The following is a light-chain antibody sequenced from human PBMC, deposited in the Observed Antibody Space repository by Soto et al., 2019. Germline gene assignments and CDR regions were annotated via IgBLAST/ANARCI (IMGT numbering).Light chain of an antibody. Sequence: EVVMTQSPATVSVSPGEGVTLSCRASQTISNDLAWYQQKPGQAPRLLIYGASTRATGVPARFSGGGSGTEFTRXIXSLQSXXFAFYYCQQNNKWPPVTFGGGTKVEIK. CDR1: QTISND. V-gene: IGKV3-15*01. CDR2: GAS. CDR3: QQNNKWPPVT. J-gene: IGKJ4*01.